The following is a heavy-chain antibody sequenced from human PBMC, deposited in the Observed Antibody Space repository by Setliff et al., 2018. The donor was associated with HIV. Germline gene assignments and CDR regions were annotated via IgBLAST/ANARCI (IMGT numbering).Heavy chain of an antibody. CDR2: LYHSGTN. J-gene: IGHJ4*02. V-gene: IGHV4-38-2*01. D-gene: IGHD5-18*01. CDR1: GYSISSGYF. CDR3: ARQVGSRYSYWAYYFDS. Sequence: SETLSLTCAVSGYSISSGYFWGWIRQPPGKGLEWIGSLYHSGTNFYNPSLKSRVTISLDTSTNRFSLKLNSVTAADTGIYYCARQVGSRYSYWAYYFDSWGQGALVTVPQ.